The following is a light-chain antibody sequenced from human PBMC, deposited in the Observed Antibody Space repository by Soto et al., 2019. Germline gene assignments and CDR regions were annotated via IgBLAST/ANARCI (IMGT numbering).Light chain of an antibody. Sequence: EIVMTQSPATLSVSPGETAALSCRASQSVDSTLAWYQQKPGQAPRLLIYDASTRATGIPARFSGSGSGTEFTLTFSRLQSEDFAVYFCQQYHKWPPYTFGQGTKLEIK. CDR3: QQYHKWPPYT. CDR2: DAS. V-gene: IGKV3-15*01. CDR1: QSVDST. J-gene: IGKJ2*01.